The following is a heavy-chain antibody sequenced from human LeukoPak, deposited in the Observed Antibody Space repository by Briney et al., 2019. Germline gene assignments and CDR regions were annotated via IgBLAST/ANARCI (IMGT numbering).Heavy chain of an antibody. Sequence: PGGSLRLSCAASGFTFSSYAMSWVRQAPGKGLEWVANIKQDGSEKYYVDSVKGRFTISRDNAKNSLYLQMNSLRAEDTAVYYCASEYYDFWSGHYHDYWGQGTLVTVSS. D-gene: IGHD3-3*01. CDR3: ASEYYDFWSGHYHDY. CDR2: IKQDGSEK. CDR1: GFTFSSYA. J-gene: IGHJ4*02. V-gene: IGHV3-7*01.